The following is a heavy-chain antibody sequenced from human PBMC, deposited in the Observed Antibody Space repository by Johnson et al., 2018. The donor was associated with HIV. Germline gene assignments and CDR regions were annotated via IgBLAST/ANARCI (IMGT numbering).Heavy chain of an antibody. Sequence: VQLVESGGGLVQPGGSLRLSRPASGFAFSNYAMSWVHQAPGKGLEWASFFYSGGGTYYADSVKGRFTISRDNSKNTLYLQMNSLRAEDTAVYYCARDGVVVVPGGWGAFDIWGQGTLVTVSS. V-gene: IGHV3-66*01. D-gene: IGHD2-15*01. CDR1: GFAFSNYA. J-gene: IGHJ3*02. CDR3: ARDGVVVVPGGWGAFDI. CDR2: FYSGGGT.